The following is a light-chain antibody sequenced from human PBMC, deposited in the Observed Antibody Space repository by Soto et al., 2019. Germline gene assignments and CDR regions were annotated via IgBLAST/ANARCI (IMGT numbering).Light chain of an antibody. J-gene: IGKJ2*01. V-gene: IGKV3-20*01. CDR1: QSVSNSF. CDR3: QQYGSSPMYT. Sequence: EIVLTQSPGTLSLSPGERATLSCRASQSVSNSFLAWYQQKPGQAPRLLIYGASSRATGIPDRFSGSGSGTDFTLTISRLEPEDFAVYYCQQYGSSPMYTFGQGTKVDIK. CDR2: GAS.